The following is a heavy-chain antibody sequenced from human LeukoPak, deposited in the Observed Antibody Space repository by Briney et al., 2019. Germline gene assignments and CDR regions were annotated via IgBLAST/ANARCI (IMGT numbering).Heavy chain of an antibody. CDR1: GYTFSNYD. V-gene: IGHV1-8*01. CDR3: ARSPHRYYLDS. J-gene: IGHJ4*02. Sequence: GSVKVSCKASGYTFSNYDINWVRQATGQGLEGMGWMNPYSGNTGYAQKIQGRVTMTRNTSITTAYMELSSLRSEDTAVYYCARSPHRYYLDSWGQGTLVTVSS. CDR2: MNPYSGNT.